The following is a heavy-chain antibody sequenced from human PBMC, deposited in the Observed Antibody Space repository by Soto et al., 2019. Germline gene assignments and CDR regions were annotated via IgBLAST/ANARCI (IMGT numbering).Heavy chain of an antibody. V-gene: IGHV1-18*01. Sequence: HVQLVQSGAEVKKPGSSVKVSFKASCYTCTSYGIRWVRQAPGQGLEWIGWISAYNGNTKYAQKLQGRVTMNTDTSTSTAYMELRSLRSDDTAVYYFVRDAPPEDSWGKGTLVTVSS. CDR1: CYTCTSYG. CDR2: ISAYNGNT. CDR3: VRDAPPEDS. J-gene: IGHJ4*02.